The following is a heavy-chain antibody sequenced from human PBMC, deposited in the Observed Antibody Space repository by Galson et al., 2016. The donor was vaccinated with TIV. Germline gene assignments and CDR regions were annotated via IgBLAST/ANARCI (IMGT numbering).Heavy chain of an antibody. Sequence: SVKVSCKASGYTFSDYHMHWVRQAPGQGLEWMGRINPNSGGTEYAQKFQDRVTMTRDTSINTAYMELSRLRYDDSVIYYCARERGPGYCSSTICYGYYGMDVWGQGTTVTVSS. D-gene: IGHD2-2*03. CDR2: INPNSGGT. V-gene: IGHV1-2*05. J-gene: IGHJ6*02. CDR3: ARERGPGYCSSTICYGYYGMDV. CDR1: GYTFSDYH.